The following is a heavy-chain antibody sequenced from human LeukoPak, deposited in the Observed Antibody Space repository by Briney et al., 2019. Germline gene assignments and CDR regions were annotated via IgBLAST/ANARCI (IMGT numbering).Heavy chain of an antibody. Sequence: PSETLSLTCTVSGGSISNFYWSWIRQPPGKGLEWLGFIYYSGTTNYNPSLKSRVSMSVETPKNQFSLKLTSLTAADTAVYSCARHPRGDERNAPDCLDFWGQGTTVTVSS. J-gene: IGHJ3*01. CDR3: ARHPRGDERNAPDCLDF. CDR1: GGSISNFY. V-gene: IGHV4-59*08. D-gene: IGHD2-21*01. CDR2: IYYSGTT.